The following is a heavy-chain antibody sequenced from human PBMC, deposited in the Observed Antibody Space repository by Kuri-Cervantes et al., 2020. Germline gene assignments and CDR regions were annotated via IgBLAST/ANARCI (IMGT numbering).Heavy chain of an antibody. Sequence: GGSLRLSCAASGFTFSSYGMHWVRQAPGKGLEWVAVISYDGSNKYYADSVKGRFTISRDNSKNTLYLQMNSLRAEDTAVYYCARSHLRGGMDVWGQGTTVTVSS. CDR3: ARSHLRGGMDV. J-gene: IGHJ6*02. V-gene: IGHV3-30*03. CDR2: ISYDGSNK. CDR1: GFTFSSYG.